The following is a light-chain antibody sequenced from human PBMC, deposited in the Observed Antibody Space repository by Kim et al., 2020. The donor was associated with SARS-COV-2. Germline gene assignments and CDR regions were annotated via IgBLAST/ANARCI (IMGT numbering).Light chain of an antibody. CDR2: DVS. Sequence: QSVTISCTGTSSDVGGYNYVSWYQQHPGKAPKLIIFDVSERPSGVPDRFSGSKSGNTASLSISGLQAEDEADYSCCSYAGTYTWVFGGGTQLTVL. CDR3: CSYAGTYTWV. V-gene: IGLV2-11*01. J-gene: IGLJ3*02. CDR1: SSDVGGYNY.